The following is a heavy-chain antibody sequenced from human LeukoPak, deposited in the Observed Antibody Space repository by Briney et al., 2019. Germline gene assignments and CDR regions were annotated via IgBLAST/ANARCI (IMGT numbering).Heavy chain of an antibody. Sequence: GGSLRLSCAASGFTFSSYSVNWVRQAPGKGLEWVSYISSSSSTIYYADSVKGRFTISRDNAKNSLYLQMNSLRAEDTAVYYCARDQGDDIAAAGTTGDYWGQGTLVTVSS. D-gene: IGHD6-13*01. CDR2: ISSSSSTI. J-gene: IGHJ4*02. CDR3: ARDQGDDIAAAGTTGDY. V-gene: IGHV3-48*01. CDR1: GFTFSSYS.